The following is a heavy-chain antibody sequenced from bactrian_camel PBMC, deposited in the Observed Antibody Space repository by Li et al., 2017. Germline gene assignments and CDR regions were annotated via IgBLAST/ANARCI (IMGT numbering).Heavy chain of an antibody. V-gene: IGHV3S6*01. J-gene: IGHJ4*01. CDR2: IYTADGGNGTT. D-gene: IGHD2*01. CDR1: GFTFSNNW. CDR3: AKALGGGNYYTGEYNY. Sequence: HVQLVESGGGLVQPGGSLRLSCAASGFTFSNNWMNWVRQAPGKGLEWLSSIYTADGGNGTTYSVDSVKGRSTISRDNAKNMLYLQMNGQKSEDTALYYCAKALGGGNYYTGEYNYWGQGTQVTVS.